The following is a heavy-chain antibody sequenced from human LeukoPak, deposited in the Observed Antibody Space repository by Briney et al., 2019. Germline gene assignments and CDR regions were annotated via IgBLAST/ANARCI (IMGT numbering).Heavy chain of an antibody. V-gene: IGHV3-23*01. D-gene: IGHD1-26*01. J-gene: IGHJ4*02. Sequence: GGSLRLSCAASEFTFSSYAMSWVRQAPGKGLEWVSVIGDSGGSTHYADSVKGRFTISRDNSKNTLSMKMNSLRAEDTAVYYCAKALGGSYYGDRGFDYWGQGTLVTVSS. CDR2: IGDSGGST. CDR3: AKALGGSYYGDRGFDY. CDR1: EFTFSSYA.